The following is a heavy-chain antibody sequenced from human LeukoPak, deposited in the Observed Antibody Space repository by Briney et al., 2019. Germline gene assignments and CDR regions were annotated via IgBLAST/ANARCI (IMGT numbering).Heavy chain of an antibody. CDR2: IYYSGST. D-gene: IGHD3-22*01. Sequence: SETLSLTCTVSGGSISSYYWSWIRQPPGKGLEWIGYIYYSGSTNYNPSLKSRVTISVDTSKNQFSLKLSSVTAADTAVYYCARGDWYYYDSSGYYFFDYWGQGTLVTVSS. J-gene: IGHJ4*02. CDR3: ARGDWYYYDSSGYYFFDY. V-gene: IGHV4-59*01. CDR1: GGSISSYY.